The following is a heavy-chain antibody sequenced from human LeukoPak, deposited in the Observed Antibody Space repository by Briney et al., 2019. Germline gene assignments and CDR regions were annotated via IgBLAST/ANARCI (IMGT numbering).Heavy chain of an antibody. CDR2: ISYDGRNT. CDR3: AKDSSSGYPFQD. D-gene: IGHD3-22*01. J-gene: IGHJ1*01. Sequence: GGSLRLSCAISGFPFSAYVMSWVRQAPGKGLEWVAVISYDGRNTYYADSVKGRFTISRDNSKKTLYLQMNSLRAEDTAVYYCAKDSSSGYPFQDWGQGTLATVSS. CDR1: GFPFSAYV. V-gene: IGHV3-30*18.